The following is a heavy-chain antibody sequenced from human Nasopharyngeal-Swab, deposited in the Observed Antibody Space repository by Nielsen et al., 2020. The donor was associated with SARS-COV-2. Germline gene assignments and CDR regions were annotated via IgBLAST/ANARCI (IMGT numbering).Heavy chain of an antibody. V-gene: IGHV3-7*03. CDR1: GFTFSRYW. CDR3: ASTYSSNWHYFDN. J-gene: IGHJ4*02. CDR2: IMQDGSAK. Sequence: GSLRLSCVASGFTFSRYWMSWVRQAPGKGLEWVANIMQDGSAKYYVDSVKGRFTISRDNAKNSLSLQMNSLRAEDTAVYYCASTYSSNWHYFDNWGQGTLVTVSS. D-gene: IGHD6-13*01.